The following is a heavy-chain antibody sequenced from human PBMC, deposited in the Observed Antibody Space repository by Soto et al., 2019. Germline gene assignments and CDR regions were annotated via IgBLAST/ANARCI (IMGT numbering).Heavy chain of an antibody. V-gene: IGHV3-30-3*01. D-gene: IGHD7-27*01. Sequence: QVQLVESGGGVVQPGRSLRLSCAASGFTFSSYAMHWVRQAPGKGLEWVAVISHDESNKYYADSVKGRFTISRDKSKNTLYLQMNSLRAEDTALYYCVIAWSGEVFDYWGQGTMVTVS. CDR2: ISHDESNK. J-gene: IGHJ4*02. CDR3: VIAWSGEVFDY. CDR1: GFTFSSYA.